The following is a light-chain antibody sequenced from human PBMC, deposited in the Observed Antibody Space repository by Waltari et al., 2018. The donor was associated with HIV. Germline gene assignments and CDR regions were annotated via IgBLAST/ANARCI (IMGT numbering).Light chain of an antibody. J-gene: IGLJ2*01. CDR2: DVS. CDR1: SSDVGGYNY. CDR3: CSYAGSYTV. V-gene: IGLV2-11*01. Sequence: QSALTQPRSVSGSPGQSVTISCTGTSSDVGGYNYVSWYQQHPGKAPKFMIYDVSKRPSRVPDRFSGSKSGNTASLTISGLQAEDEAYYYCCSYAGSYTVFGGVTKLTVL.